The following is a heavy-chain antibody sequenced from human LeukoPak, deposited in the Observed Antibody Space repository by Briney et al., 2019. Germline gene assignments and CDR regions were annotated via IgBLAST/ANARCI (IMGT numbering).Heavy chain of an antibody. Sequence: GGSLRLSCAASGFTFSSYSMNWVRQAPGKGLEWVSSISSSSYIYYADSVKGRFTISRDNAKNSLYLQMNSLRAEDTAVYYCARDNKGWLYEIINWGQGTLVTVSS. D-gene: IGHD5-24*01. CDR1: GFTFSSYS. J-gene: IGHJ4*02. CDR3: ARDNKGWLYEIIN. V-gene: IGHV3-21*01. CDR2: ISSSSYI.